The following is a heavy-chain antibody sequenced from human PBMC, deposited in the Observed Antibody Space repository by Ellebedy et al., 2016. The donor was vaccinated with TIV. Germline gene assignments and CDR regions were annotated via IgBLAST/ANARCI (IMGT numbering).Heavy chain of an antibody. Sequence: PGGSLRLSCAASGFTFNSYSMNWVRQAPGKGLEWVSYISSSSSTIYYADSVKGRFTISRDNAKNSLYLQMNSLRDEDTAVYYCARSPIVRGVITHFDYWGQGTLVTVSS. CDR2: ISSSSSTI. CDR1: GFTFNSYS. D-gene: IGHD3-10*01. V-gene: IGHV3-48*02. CDR3: ARSPIVRGVITHFDY. J-gene: IGHJ4*02.